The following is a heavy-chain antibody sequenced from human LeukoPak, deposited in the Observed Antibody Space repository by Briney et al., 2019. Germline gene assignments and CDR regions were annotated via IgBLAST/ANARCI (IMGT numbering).Heavy chain of an antibody. CDR1: GFTFSDYW. CDR3: TRGGSWGSAYYFDN. V-gene: IGHV3-74*01. Sequence: GGSLRLSCAASGFTFSDYWMHWIREAPGKGLVWVARISDDGSETDYGDSVKGRFTFSRDNAKNTLYLQMNSLRAEDTAVCYCTRGGSWGSAYYFDNWGQGILVTVSS. J-gene: IGHJ4*02. CDR2: ISDDGSET. D-gene: IGHD6-13*01.